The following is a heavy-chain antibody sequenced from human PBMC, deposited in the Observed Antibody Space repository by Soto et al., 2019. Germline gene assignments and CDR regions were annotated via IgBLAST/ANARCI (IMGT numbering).Heavy chain of an antibody. CDR2: IYWNDDK. CDR1: GFSLSTSGVG. CDR3: AHRGSSGWTDY. J-gene: IGHJ4*02. Sequence: QITLKESGPTLVKPTQTLTLTYTFSGFSLSTSGVGVGWIRQPPGKALEWLALIYWNDDKRYSPSLKSRLTITKDTSKNQVVLTMTNMDPVDTATYYCAHRGSSGWTDYWGQGTLVTVSS. D-gene: IGHD6-19*01. V-gene: IGHV2-5*01.